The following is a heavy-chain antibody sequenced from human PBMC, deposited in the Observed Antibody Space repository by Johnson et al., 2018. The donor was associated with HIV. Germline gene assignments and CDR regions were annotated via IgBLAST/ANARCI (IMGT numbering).Heavy chain of an antibody. V-gene: IGHV3-11*01. J-gene: IGHJ3*02. CDR1: GFTFSDYY. CDR2: ISSSCSTI. D-gene: IGHD6-6*01. CDR3: AKGVRGSSCYDAFDI. Sequence: QVQLVESGGGLVRPGASLSLSCPASGFTFSDYYLSWIRQPPGQGLAWVSYISSSCSTIYYAHSVTGRFTISRDNAKKSVYPQMNSLRAEDTAVYYCAKGVRGSSCYDAFDIWGQGTMVTVS.